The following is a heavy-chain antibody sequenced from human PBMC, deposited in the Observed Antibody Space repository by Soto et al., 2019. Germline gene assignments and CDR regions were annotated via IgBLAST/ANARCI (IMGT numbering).Heavy chain of an antibody. J-gene: IGHJ3*01. D-gene: IGHD1-26*01. V-gene: IGHV1-69*13. CDR2: IIPMFGTA. CDR3: ARNGLIIVGTTTRAFDL. CDR1: GGTFSRYA. Sequence: SVKVSCKAFGGTFSRYAISWVRQAPGQGLEWMGGIIPMFGTANYAQKFQGRVTITADESTSIAYMELSSLRSEDTAVYYCARNGLIIVGTTTRAFDLWGQGTMVTVSS.